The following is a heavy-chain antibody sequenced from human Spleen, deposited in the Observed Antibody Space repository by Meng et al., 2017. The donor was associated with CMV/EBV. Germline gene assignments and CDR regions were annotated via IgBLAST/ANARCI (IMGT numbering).Heavy chain of an antibody. CDR3: AREPGDFGDYNPASNYFDY. Sequence: FVDYGVSWVRQPPGKGLEWVAGIFWSGGRTGYASSEKGRFNISRDNAKKSLYLQMNSLRAEDTTLYYCAREPGDFGDYNPASNYFDYWGQGTLVTVSS. D-gene: IGHD4-17*01. CDR1: FVDYG. V-gene: IGHV3-20*03. J-gene: IGHJ4*02. CDR2: IFWSGGRT.